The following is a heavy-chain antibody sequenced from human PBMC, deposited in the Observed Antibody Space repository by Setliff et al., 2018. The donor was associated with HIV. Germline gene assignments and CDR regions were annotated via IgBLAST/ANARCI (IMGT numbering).Heavy chain of an antibody. CDR1: GGSFSGSY. D-gene: IGHD2-21*02. J-gene: IGHJ4*02. Sequence: SETLSLTCAVYGGSFSGSYWSWIRQPPGKGLEWIGELNYDGVTNHNPSLRSRVTISVDTSRKQWSLRVNSVTAADTAVYYCATTYCRGADCPQMYDYWGQGTLVTVSS. CDR3: ATTYCRGADCPQMYDY. V-gene: IGHV4-34*01. CDR2: LNYDGVT.